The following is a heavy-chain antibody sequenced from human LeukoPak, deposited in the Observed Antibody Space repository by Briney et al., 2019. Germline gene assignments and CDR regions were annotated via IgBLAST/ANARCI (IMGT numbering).Heavy chain of an antibody. Sequence: GASVKVSCKASGYTFTGYYMHWVRQAPGQGLEWMGWINPNSGGTNYAQKFQGRVTMTRDTSISTAYMELSRLRSDDTAVYYCARNILTGYYFGWFDPWGQGTLVTVSS. CDR1: GYTFTGYY. J-gene: IGHJ5*02. CDR2: INPNSGGT. CDR3: ARNILTGYYFGWFDP. V-gene: IGHV1-2*02. D-gene: IGHD3-9*01.